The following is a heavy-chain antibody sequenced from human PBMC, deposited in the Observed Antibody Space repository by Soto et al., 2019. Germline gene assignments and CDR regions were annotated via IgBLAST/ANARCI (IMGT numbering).Heavy chain of an antibody. D-gene: IGHD1-20*01. CDR1: GGSISSYY. CDR3: ARDRYNWNRRDAFDI. J-gene: IGHJ3*02. V-gene: IGHV4-59*01. Sequence: SETLSLTCTVSGGSISSYYWSWIRQPPGKGLEWIGYIYYSGSTNYNPSLKSRVTISVDTSKNQFSLKLSSVTAADTAVYYCARDRYNWNRRDAFDIWGQGTMVTVSS. CDR2: IYYSGST.